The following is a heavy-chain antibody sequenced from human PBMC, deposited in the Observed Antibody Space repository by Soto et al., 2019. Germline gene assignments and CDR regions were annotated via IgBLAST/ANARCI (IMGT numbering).Heavy chain of an antibody. CDR2: ISGSGVST. J-gene: IGHJ4*02. CDR3: AKVSGNSYFDY. D-gene: IGHD3-9*01. Sequence: GGSLRLSCAASGFTFSSYSISWVRQAPWKGLEWVSAISGSGVSTYYADSVKGRFTISRDNSKNTLYLQMNSLRAEDTAVYYCAKVSGNSYFDYWGQGTLVTVCS. V-gene: IGHV3-23*01. CDR1: GFTFSSYS.